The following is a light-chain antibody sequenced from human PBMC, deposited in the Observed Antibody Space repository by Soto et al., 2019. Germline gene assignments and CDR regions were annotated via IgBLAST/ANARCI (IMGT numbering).Light chain of an antibody. CDR1: QSVSSN. CDR2: GAS. J-gene: IGKJ1*01. Sequence: EIVMTQSPATLSVSPGERATLSCRASQSVSSNLAWYQQKPGQAPRLLIYGASTRATGIPARFSGSGSGTEFTLTISSLQSEDFAVYYCQHYNNRPTFGQGTKVEIK. V-gene: IGKV3-15*01. CDR3: QHYNNRPT.